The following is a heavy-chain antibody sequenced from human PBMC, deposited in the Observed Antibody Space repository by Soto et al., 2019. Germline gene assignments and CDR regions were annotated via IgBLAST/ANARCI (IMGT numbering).Heavy chain of an antibody. Sequence: PGGSLRLSCAACGFAFSSFDMSGVRQAPGKGLEWVSAISASGRYKPYTDSVRGRFTISRDNLRNTVDLQMNSLRPEDTAVYYCTSHQIAICDYWGRGTLVTVSS. CDR2: ISASGRYK. J-gene: IGHJ4*02. D-gene: IGHD2-2*01. CDR1: GFAFSSFD. V-gene: IGHV3-23*01. CDR3: TSHQIAICDY.